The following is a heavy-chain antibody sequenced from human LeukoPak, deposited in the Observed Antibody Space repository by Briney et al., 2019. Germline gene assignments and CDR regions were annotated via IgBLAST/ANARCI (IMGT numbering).Heavy chain of an antibody. Sequence: GGSLRLSCAASGFTFSSYYMHWVRQAPGKRLVWVSRINSVGSSTTYADSVKGRFTISRDNAKNTLYLQMNSLRAEDTAVYHCARVPHCSSSSCYSWFDPWGQGTLVTVSS. V-gene: IGHV3-74*03. D-gene: IGHD2-2*01. CDR1: GFTFSSYY. J-gene: IGHJ5*02. CDR2: INSVGSST. CDR3: ARVPHCSSSSCYSWFDP.